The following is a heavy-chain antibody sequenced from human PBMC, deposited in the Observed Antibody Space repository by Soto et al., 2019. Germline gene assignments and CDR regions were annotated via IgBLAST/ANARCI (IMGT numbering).Heavy chain of an antibody. V-gene: IGHV3-33*01. CDR1: GFSFSSYG. Sequence: QVQLVESGGGVVQPGRSLRLSCAASGFSFSSYGMHWVRQAPGKGLEWVAVIWYDGSNKYYAESVKGRFTISRDNSKDTLYLQMNSLRAEETAVYYGARASQAYGMDVWGQGTTVTVSS. J-gene: IGHJ6*02. CDR2: IWYDGSNK. CDR3: ARASQAYGMDV.